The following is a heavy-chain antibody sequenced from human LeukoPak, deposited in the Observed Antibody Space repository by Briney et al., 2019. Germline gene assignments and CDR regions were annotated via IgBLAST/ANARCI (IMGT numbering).Heavy chain of an antibody. J-gene: IGHJ5*02. CDR2: IHDSGIT. CDR1: GGSISDSY. CDR3: ARGGYMSNWFEH. Sequence: PSETLSLTCSVSGGSISDSYWSWIRQPPGKGLEWIGKIHDSGITNYNPSLKSRVTFSVDTSKKQFSLNLNSVTAADTAVYYCARGGYMSNWFEHWGQGTPATVSS. V-gene: IGHV4-59*01. D-gene: IGHD5-12*01.